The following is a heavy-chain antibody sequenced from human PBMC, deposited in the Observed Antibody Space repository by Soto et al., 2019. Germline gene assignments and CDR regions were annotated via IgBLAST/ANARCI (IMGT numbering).Heavy chain of an antibody. Sequence: VQLVQSGAEVKKPGASVKVSCKASGYTFTSYAMHWVRQAPGQRLEWMGWINAGNGNTKYSQKFQGRVTITRETSACTAYMELISLRSEDTAVYYCARGPGGPDGPGDYWGQGTLVTVSS. CDR3: ARGPGGPDGPGDY. CDR1: GYTFTSYA. CDR2: INAGNGNT. D-gene: IGHD2-15*01. V-gene: IGHV1-3*01. J-gene: IGHJ4*02.